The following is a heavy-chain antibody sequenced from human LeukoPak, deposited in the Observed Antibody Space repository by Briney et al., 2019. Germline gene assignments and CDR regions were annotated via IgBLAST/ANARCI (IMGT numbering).Heavy chain of an antibody. CDR3: ASTNCSGGSCYQMNFDY. D-gene: IGHD2-15*01. CDR2: INPNSGGT. Sequence: ASVKVSCKASGGTFSSYAISWVRQAPGQGLEWMGWINPNSGGTNYAQKFQGRVTMTRDTSISTAYMELSRLRSDDTAVYYCASTNCSGGSCYQMNFDYWGQGTLVTVSS. J-gene: IGHJ4*02. CDR1: GGTFSSYA. V-gene: IGHV1-2*02.